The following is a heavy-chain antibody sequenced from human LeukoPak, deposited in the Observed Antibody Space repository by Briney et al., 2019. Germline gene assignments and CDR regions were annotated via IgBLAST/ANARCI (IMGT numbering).Heavy chain of an antibody. CDR3: ASVSSYSSSWFPFDY. J-gene: IGHJ4*02. V-gene: IGHV4-34*01. CDR2: INHSGST. CDR1: GGSFSGYY. Sequence: PSETLSLTCAVYGGSFSGYYWSWIRQPPGKGLEWIGGINHSGSTNYNPSLKSRVTISVDTSKNQFSLKLSSVTAADTAVYYCASVSSYSSSWFPFDYWGQGTLVTVSS. D-gene: IGHD6-13*01.